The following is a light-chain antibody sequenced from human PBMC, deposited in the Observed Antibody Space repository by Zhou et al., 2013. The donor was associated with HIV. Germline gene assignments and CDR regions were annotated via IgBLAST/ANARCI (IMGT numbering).Light chain of an antibody. Sequence: DIQMTQSPASLSASIGDSVTITCQASQAISSYVNWYQQKPGRAPKLLISHASELQSGVPSRFSGRGSGTDFTFTISSLQPEDFATYYCQHTFTTPITFGGGTRVEIK. J-gene: IGKJ4*01. V-gene: IGKV1-33*01. CDR1: QAISSY. CDR3: QHTFTTPIT. CDR2: HAS.